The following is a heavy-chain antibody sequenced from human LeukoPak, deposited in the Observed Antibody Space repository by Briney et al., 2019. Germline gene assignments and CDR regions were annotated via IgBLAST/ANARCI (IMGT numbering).Heavy chain of an antibody. CDR1: GFTFSSYG. D-gene: IGHD3-10*01. J-gene: IGHJ3*02. Sequence: GGSLRLSCAASGFTFSSYGMHWVRQAPGKGLEWVASIRYDGSNKYYADSVKGRFTISRDNSKNTLYLQMNSLRDEDTAVYYCASFGSGSNLDAFDIWGQGTMVTVST. CDR2: IRYDGSNK. V-gene: IGHV3-30*02. CDR3: ASFGSGSNLDAFDI.